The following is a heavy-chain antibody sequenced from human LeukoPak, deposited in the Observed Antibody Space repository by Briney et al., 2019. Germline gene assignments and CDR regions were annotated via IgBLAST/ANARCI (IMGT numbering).Heavy chain of an antibody. D-gene: IGHD4-11*01. Sequence: GGSLKLSFTASGFTFSSYARNGVRQAPGRGRDGVPGIGAGGTFTYYADSVKGRFTIFRDNSRNTLYLQMNSLRADDTAVYYCAKDLDYTTYGYYFDYWGQGTLVTVSS. V-gene: IGHV3-23*01. CDR3: AKDLDYTTYGYYFDY. CDR1: GFTFSSYA. J-gene: IGHJ4*02. CDR2: IGAGGTFT.